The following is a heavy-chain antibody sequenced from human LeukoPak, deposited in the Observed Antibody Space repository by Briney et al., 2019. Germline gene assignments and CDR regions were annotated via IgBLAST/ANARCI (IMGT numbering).Heavy chain of an antibody. CDR3: ARSEYYYDSSGYFTY. CDR2: INHSGST. J-gene: IGHJ4*02. D-gene: IGHD3-22*01. V-gene: IGHV4-34*01. CDR1: GGSFSGYY. Sequence: KPSETLSLTCAVYGGSFSGYYWSWTRQPPGKGLEWIGEINHSGSTNYNPSLKSRVTISVDTSKNQFSLKLSSVTAADTAVYYCARSEYYYDSSGYFTYWGQGTLVTVSS.